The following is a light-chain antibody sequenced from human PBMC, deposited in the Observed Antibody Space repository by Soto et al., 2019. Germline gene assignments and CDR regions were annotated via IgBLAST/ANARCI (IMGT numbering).Light chain of an antibody. V-gene: IGKV3-15*01. CDR2: GAS. Sequence: EIAMTQPPATLSVSPGERVTLSCRASQSVSSNLAWYQQTPGQSPRLLIYGASTRATGIPARFSGSGSGTEFTLTISSLQSEDFAVYYCQQYINLWTFGQGTKVDIK. CDR1: QSVSSN. CDR3: QQYINLWT. J-gene: IGKJ1*01.